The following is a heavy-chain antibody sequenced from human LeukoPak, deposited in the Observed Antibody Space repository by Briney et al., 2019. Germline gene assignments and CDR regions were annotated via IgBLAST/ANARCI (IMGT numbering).Heavy chain of an antibody. J-gene: IGHJ4*02. CDR1: GFTLRSYS. V-gene: IGHV3-21*01. D-gene: IGHD3-22*01. Sequence: GGSLRLSCAASGFTLRSYSMNWVRQAPGKGLEWVSSISSSSSYIHYTDSVKGRFTISRDNTKKSLYLQMNSLRAEDTAVYYCARDRYDRSGYYDYWGQGTLVTVSS. CDR3: ARDRYDRSGYYDY. CDR2: ISSSSSYI.